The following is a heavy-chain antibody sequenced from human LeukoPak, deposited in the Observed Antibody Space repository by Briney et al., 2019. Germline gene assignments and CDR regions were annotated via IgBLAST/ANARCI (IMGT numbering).Heavy chain of an antibody. CDR3: ARSLDRYXYXPLGNWFDP. CDR1: GYTFTSYA. Sequence: ASVKVSCKASGYTFTSYAMHWVRQAPGQRLEWMGWINAGNGNTKYSQKFQGRVTITRDTSASTAYMELSSLRSEDTAVYYCARSLDRYXYXPLGNWFDPWGQGTLVTVSS. D-gene: IGHD5-18*01. CDR2: INAGNGNT. J-gene: IGHJ5*02. V-gene: IGHV1-3*01.